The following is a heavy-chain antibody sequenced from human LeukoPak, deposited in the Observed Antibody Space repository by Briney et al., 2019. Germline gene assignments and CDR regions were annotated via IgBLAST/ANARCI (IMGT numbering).Heavy chain of an antibody. CDR3: AKDHYYGSGSYPRYFQH. D-gene: IGHD3-10*01. Sequence: HPGGSLGLSCAASGFTFSSYAMSWVRQAPGKGLEWVSAISGSGGSTYYADSVKGRFIISRDNSKNTLYLQMNSLRAEDTAVYYCAKDHYYGSGSYPRYFQHWGQGTLVTVSS. CDR2: ISGSGGST. CDR1: GFTFSSYA. V-gene: IGHV3-23*01. J-gene: IGHJ1*01.